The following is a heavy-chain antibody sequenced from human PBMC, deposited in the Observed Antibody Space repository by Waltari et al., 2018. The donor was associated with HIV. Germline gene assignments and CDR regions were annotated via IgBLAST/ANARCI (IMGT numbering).Heavy chain of an antibody. CDR1: GGSFSGYY. Sequence: QVQLQQWGAGLLKPSETLSLTCAVYGGSFSGYYWSWIRQPPGKGLEWIGEINHSGSTNYNPSLKSRVTISVDTSKNQFSLKLSSVTAADTAVYYCARGRGLRWFEGYWYFDLWGRGTLVTVSS. CDR3: ARGRGLRWFEGYWYFDL. J-gene: IGHJ2*01. D-gene: IGHD4-17*01. CDR2: INHSGST. V-gene: IGHV4-34*01.